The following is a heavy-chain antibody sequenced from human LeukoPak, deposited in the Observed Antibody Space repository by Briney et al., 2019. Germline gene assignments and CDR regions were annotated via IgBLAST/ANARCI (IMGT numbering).Heavy chain of an antibody. CDR1: GGSISSSTDY. Sequence: KPSETLSLTCTVSGGSISSSTDYWGWIRQAPGKGLEWIGSIYYHENTYYNSSLKSRVTISVDTSKNQFSLKLSSVTAADTAVYYCARLKTHPMVRGVKNPVAVPGYYMDVWGKGTTVTISS. D-gene: IGHD3-10*01. V-gene: IGHV4-39*01. CDR2: IYYHENT. CDR3: ARLKTHPMVRGVKNPVAVPGYYMDV. J-gene: IGHJ6*03.